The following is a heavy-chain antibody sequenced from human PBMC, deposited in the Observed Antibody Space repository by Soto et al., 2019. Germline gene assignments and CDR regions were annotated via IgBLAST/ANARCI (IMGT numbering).Heavy chain of an antibody. D-gene: IGHD6-6*01. CDR3: ANELFFSSSATFDY. Sequence: EVQLLESGGGLVQAGGSLRLSCAASGFTFSSYAMSWVRQAPGKGLEWVSAISGSGGSTYYADYVKGRFTISRDNSKNTLYLQMNSLRAEDTAVYYCANELFFSSSATFDYWGQGTLVTVSS. CDR1: GFTFSSYA. J-gene: IGHJ4*02. CDR2: ISGSGGST. V-gene: IGHV3-23*01.